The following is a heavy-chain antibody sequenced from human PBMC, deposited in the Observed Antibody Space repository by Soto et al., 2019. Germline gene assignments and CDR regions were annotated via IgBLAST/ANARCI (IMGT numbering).Heavy chain of an antibody. CDR3: ARDGEMATIPYYYYGMDV. J-gene: IGHJ6*02. CDR2: ISYDGSNK. D-gene: IGHD5-12*01. CDR1: GFAFSSYA. Sequence: PGGSLRLSCAASGFAFSSYAMHWVRQAPGKGLEWVAVISYDGSNKYYADSVKGRFTISRDNSKNTLYLQMNSLRAEDTAVYYCARDGEMATIPYYYYGMDVWGQGTTVTVSS. V-gene: IGHV3-30-3*01.